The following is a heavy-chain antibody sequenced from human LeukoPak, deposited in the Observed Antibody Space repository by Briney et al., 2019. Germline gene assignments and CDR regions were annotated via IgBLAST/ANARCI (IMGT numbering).Heavy chain of an antibody. J-gene: IGHJ4*02. CDR1: GGSFSGYY. D-gene: IGHD6-19*01. CDR2: IYHSGST. Sequence: SETLSLTCAVYGGSFSGYYWSWIRQLPGKGLEWIGSIYHSGSTYYNPSLKSRVTISVDTSKNQFSLKLSSVTAADTAVYYCARTRQWLEYYFDYWGQGTLVTVSS. CDR3: ARTRQWLEYYFDY. V-gene: IGHV4-34*01.